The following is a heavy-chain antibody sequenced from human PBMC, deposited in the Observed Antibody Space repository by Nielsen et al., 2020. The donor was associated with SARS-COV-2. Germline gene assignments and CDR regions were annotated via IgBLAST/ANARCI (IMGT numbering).Heavy chain of an antibody. CDR3: ARDDYGGNSDY. CDR1: GFTFDDYG. CDR2: INWNGGST. Sequence: GESLKISCAASGFTFDDYGMSWVRQAPGKGLEWVSGINWNGGSTGYADSVKGRFTISRDNAKNPLYLQMNSLRAEDTALYHCARDDYGGNSDYWGQGTLVTVSS. V-gene: IGHV3-20*01. D-gene: IGHD4-23*01. J-gene: IGHJ4*02.